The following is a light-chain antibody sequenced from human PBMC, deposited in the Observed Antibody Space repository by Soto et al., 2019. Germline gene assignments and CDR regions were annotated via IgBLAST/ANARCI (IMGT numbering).Light chain of an antibody. V-gene: IGKV3-20*01. Sequence: EIVLTQSPVTLSLSPGERATLSCRASQSVSSGYLAWYQQKPGQAPRPLIYGASSRATGIPDRFSGSGSGTDFTLTISRLEPEDSAVYYCQQYGSSFRTFGQGTKV. CDR2: GAS. CDR1: QSVSSGY. CDR3: QQYGSSFRT. J-gene: IGKJ1*01.